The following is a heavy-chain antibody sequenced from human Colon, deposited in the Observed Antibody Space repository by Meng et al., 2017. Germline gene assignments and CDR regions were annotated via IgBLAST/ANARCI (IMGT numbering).Heavy chain of an antibody. V-gene: IGHV3-7*01. CDR3: ASPHLIAAKAYYGMDV. CDR2: IKQDGSEK. Sequence: GGSLRLSCAASGFTFSSYWMSWVRQAPGKGLEWVANIKQDGSEKYYVDSVKGRFTISRDNAKNSLYLQMNSLRAEDTAVYYCASPHLIAAKAYYGMDVWGQGNTV. D-gene: IGHD6-13*01. J-gene: IGHJ6*01. CDR1: GFTFSSYW.